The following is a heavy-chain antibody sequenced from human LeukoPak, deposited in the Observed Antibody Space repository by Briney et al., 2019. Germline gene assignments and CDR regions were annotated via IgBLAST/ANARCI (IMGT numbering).Heavy chain of an antibody. Sequence: TGQGLEWMGWINPNSGGTNYAQKFQGRVTMTRGTSISTAYMELSRLRSDDTAVYYCARDSYYYDSSGYYLWGQGTLVTVSS. J-gene: IGHJ5*02. CDR3: ARDSYYYDSSGYYL. D-gene: IGHD3-22*01. CDR2: INPNSGGT. V-gene: IGHV1-2*02.